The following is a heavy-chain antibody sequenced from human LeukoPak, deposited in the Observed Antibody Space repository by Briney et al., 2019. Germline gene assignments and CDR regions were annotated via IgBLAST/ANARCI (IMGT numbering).Heavy chain of an antibody. D-gene: IGHD2-2*01. J-gene: IGHJ4*02. CDR1: GFTFDDYG. CDR2: ISSSSSYI. Sequence: GGSLRLSCAASGFTFDDYGMSWVRQAPGKGLEWVSSISSSSSYIYHADSVKGRFTISRDNAKNSLYLQMNSLRAEDTAVYYCARAEYCSSTSCYPYYFDYWGQGTLVTVSS. CDR3: ARAEYCSSTSCYPYYFDY. V-gene: IGHV3-21*01.